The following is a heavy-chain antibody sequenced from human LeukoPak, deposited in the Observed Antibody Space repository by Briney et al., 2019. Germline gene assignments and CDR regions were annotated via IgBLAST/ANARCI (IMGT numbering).Heavy chain of an antibody. J-gene: IGHJ4*02. CDR1: GDSISSSNSY. V-gene: IGHV4-39*07. CDR3: ARGRRGSYFHDY. CDR2: MWFGATT. Sequence: SETLSLTCTVSGDSISSSNSYWGWIRQPPGKGLEWMGSMWFGATTSYDPSLKSRVTISIDPSKNQFSLKLSSVTAADTALYYCARGRRGSYFHDYWGQGTLVTVSS. D-gene: IGHD1-26*01.